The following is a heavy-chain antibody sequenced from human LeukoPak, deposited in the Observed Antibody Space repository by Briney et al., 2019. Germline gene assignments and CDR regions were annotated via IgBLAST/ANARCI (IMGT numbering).Heavy chain of an antibody. Sequence: ASVKVSCKVSGYTLTELSMHWVRQAPGKGLEWMGGFDPEDGETIYAQKFQGRVTMTEDTSTDTAYMELSSLRSEDTAVYYCAADTHPNIVVVPAAIWFDPWGQGTLVTVSS. V-gene: IGHV1-24*01. D-gene: IGHD2-2*01. J-gene: IGHJ5*02. CDR3: AADTHPNIVVVPAAIWFDP. CDR1: GYTLTELS. CDR2: FDPEDGET.